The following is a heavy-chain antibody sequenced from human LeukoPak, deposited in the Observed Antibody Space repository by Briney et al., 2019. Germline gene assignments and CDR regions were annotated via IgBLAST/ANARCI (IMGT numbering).Heavy chain of an antibody. CDR2: INHSGST. CDR3: ARGLSSDY. J-gene: IGHJ4*02. CDR1: GGSFSGYY. V-gene: IGHV4-34*01. Sequence: SETLSLTCAVYGGSFSGYYWSWIRQPPGRGLEWIGEINHSGSTNYNPSLKSRVTIPVDTSKNQFSLKLSSVTAADTAVYYCARGLSSDYWGQGTLVTVSS. D-gene: IGHD6-6*01.